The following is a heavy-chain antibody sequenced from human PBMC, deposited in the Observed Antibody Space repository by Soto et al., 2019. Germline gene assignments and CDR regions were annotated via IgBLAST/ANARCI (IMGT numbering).Heavy chain of an antibody. Sequence: ASVKVSCKASGYTFTSYDINWVRQATGQGHEWMGWMNPNSGNTGYAQKFQGRVTMTRNTSISTAYMELSSLRSEDTAVHYCARGAGGVLRYFYWLPPVHRHFDYWGQETLVTVSS. CDR3: ARGAGGVLRYFYWLPPVHRHFDY. CDR1: GYTFTSYD. J-gene: IGHJ4*02. D-gene: IGHD3-9*01. V-gene: IGHV1-8*01. CDR2: MNPNSGNT.